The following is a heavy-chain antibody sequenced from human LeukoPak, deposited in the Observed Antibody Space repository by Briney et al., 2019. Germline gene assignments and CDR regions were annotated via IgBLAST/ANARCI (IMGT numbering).Heavy chain of an antibody. J-gene: IGHJ5*02. CDR1: GYTFTDYY. D-gene: IGHD2-15*01. Sequence: ASVKVSCKASGYTFTDYYMHWVRQAPGQGLEWMGRINSKSGGTTYAQNSQGRVTMTRDTSISTAYMELSRLRSDDTAVYYCARSRSGGENWFDPWGQGTLVTVSS. CDR3: ARSRSGGENWFDP. V-gene: IGHV1-2*06. CDR2: INSKSGGT.